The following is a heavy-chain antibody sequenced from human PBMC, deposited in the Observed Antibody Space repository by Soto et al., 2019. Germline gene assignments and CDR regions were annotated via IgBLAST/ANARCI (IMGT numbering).Heavy chain of an antibody. J-gene: IGHJ4*02. V-gene: IGHV6-1*01. D-gene: IGHD6-25*01. Sequence: QVQLQQSGPGLVKPSQTLSLNCAISGDSVSSNSAAWTWIRQSPSRGLEWLGRTYYSSTWSNDYAISVKSRITINPATSNNQFSLHLNSVTPEDTAVYYCARQIAATGTSGTFDYWGQGTLVTVSS. CDR3: ARQIAATGTSGTFDY. CDR1: GDSVSSNSAA. CDR2: TYYSSTWSN.